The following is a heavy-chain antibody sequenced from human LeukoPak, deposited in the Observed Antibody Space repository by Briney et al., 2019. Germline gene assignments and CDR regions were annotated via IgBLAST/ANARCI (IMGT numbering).Heavy chain of an antibody. CDR1: GGSISSYY. D-gene: IGHD3-16*01. J-gene: IGHJ4*02. CDR2: VYYSGNT. CDR3: ARDCTSLGTGLDY. Sequence: PSETLSLTCTVSGGSISSYYWSWIRQPPGKGLEWIGYVYYSGNTNYNPSLKSRVTISVDTPKNQFSLKLSSVTAADTAVYYCARDCTSLGTGLDYWGQGTLVTVSS. V-gene: IGHV4-59*12.